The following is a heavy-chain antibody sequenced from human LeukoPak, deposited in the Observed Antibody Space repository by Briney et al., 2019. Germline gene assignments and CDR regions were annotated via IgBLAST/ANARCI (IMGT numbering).Heavy chain of an antibody. J-gene: IGHJ4*02. V-gene: IGHV1-46*01. CDR1: GYTFTSCY. CDR3: ARPYSAFREKDY. CDR2: INPSGGST. D-gene: IGHD2-15*01. Sequence: ASVKVSCKASGYTFTSCYMHWVRQAPGQGLEWMGIINPSGGSTSYAQKFQGRVTMTRDTSTSTVYMELSSLRSEDTAVYYCARPYSAFREKDYWGQGTLVTVSS.